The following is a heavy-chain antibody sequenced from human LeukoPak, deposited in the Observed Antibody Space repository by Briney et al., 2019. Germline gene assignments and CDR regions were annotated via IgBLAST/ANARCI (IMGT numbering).Heavy chain of an antibody. V-gene: IGHV4-4*07. J-gene: IGHJ4*02. CDR3: ASQGVATAIDY. Sequence: SETLSLTCTVSGGSISSYYWSWIRQPAGKGLEWIGRISASGNTNYNPSLKSRVTMSVDTSKNLFALKLSSVTAADTAVYYCASQGVATAIDYWGQGTLVTVSS. CDR1: GGSISSYY. CDR2: ISASGNT. D-gene: IGHD2-21*02.